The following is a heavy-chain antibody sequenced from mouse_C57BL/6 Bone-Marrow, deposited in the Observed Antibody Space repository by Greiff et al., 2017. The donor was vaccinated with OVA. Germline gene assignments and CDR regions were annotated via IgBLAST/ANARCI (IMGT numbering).Heavy chain of an antibody. Sequence: VQLQQSGAELVRPGASVKLSCTASGFNIKDDYMHWVKQRPEPGLEWIGWIDPENGDTAYASKFQGKATITADTSSNTAYLQLSSLTSEDTAVYYCIPNYGAYWGQGTLVTVSA. CDR3: IPNYGAY. D-gene: IGHD1-1*01. CDR2: IDPENGDT. J-gene: IGHJ3*01. V-gene: IGHV14-4*01. CDR1: GFNIKDDY.